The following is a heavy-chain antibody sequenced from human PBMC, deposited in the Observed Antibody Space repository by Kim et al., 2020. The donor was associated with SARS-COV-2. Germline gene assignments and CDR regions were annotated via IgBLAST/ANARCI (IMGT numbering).Heavy chain of an antibody. Sequence: YSPKFQGRVTITRDTSASTAYLGLSSLGSEDTAVYYCASTAQHGDDAFDIWGQGTMVTVSS. D-gene: IGHD7-27*01. V-gene: IGHV1-3*01. J-gene: IGHJ3*02. CDR3: ASTAQHGDDAFDI.